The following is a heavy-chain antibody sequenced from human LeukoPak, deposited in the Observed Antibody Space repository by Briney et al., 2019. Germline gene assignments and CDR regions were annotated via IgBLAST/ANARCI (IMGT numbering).Heavy chain of an antibody. J-gene: IGHJ5*02. V-gene: IGHV1-2*02. Sequence: ASVKVSCKASGYTFTGYYMHWVRQAPGQGLEWMAWINPNSGGTNYAQKFQGRVTMTRDTPISTAYMELSRLRSDDTAVYYCARDPGSDNWFDPWGQGTLVTVSS. D-gene: IGHD3-10*01. CDR2: INPNSGGT. CDR3: ARDPGSDNWFDP. CDR1: GYTFTGYY.